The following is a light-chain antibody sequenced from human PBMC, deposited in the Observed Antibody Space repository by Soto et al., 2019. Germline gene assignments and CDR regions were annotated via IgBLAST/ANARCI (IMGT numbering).Light chain of an antibody. J-gene: IGKJ1*01. CDR2: WAS. CDR1: QSVLYSSNNKNY. V-gene: IGKV4-1*01. CDR3: QQHYNTPWT. Sequence: DIVMTQSPDSLAVSVGERATINCKSSQSVLYSSNNKNYLAWYQQKPGQPPKLLIYWASTRESGVPDRFSGSGSGTDFTLTISSLQAEDVAVYYCQQHYNTPWTFGQGTKVDIK.